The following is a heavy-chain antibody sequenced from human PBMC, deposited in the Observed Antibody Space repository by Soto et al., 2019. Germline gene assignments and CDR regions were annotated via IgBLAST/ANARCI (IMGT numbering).Heavy chain of an antibody. V-gene: IGHV4-59*01. CDR1: GGSMSPNY. D-gene: IGHD3-9*01. CDR3: ARDVLRYFDWLFPYYYGMDV. CDR2: IYYAGST. J-gene: IGHJ6*02. Sequence: SETLSLTCTVSGGSMSPNYWSWFRQPPGRGLEWVGYIYYAGSTSYNPSLKSRVTISVDTSKNQFSLKLSSVTAADTAVYYCARDVLRYFDWLFPYYYGMDVWGQGTTVTVSS.